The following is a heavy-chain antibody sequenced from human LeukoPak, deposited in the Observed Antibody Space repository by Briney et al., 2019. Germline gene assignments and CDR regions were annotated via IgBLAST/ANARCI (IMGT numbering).Heavy chain of an antibody. CDR3: ASQIEDIVVVPAAMGYSSSWYGNYFDY. V-gene: IGHV1-69*01. J-gene: IGHJ4*02. CDR2: IIPIFGTA. Sequence: SVKVSCKASGGTFSSYAISWVRQAPGQGLEWMGGIIPIFGTANYAQKFQGRVTITADESKSTAYMELSSLRSEDTGVYYCASQIEDIVVVPAAMGYSSSWYGNYFDYWGQGTLVTVSS. D-gene: IGHD2-2*01. CDR1: GGTFSSYA.